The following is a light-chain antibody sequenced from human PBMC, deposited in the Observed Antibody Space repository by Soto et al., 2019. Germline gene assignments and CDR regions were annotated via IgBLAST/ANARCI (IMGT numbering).Light chain of an antibody. CDR2: SHN. V-gene: IGLV1-44*01. CDR1: SSNIGANT. J-gene: IGLJ3*02. CDR3: AAWDGDLNGWV. Sequence: QSVLTQPPSASGTPGQRVTISCSGSSSNIGANTVNWFQHLPGTAPKLLIYSHNQRPSGVPDRFSGSKSGTSASLAISGLQSADEADYYCAAWDGDLNGWVFGGGTKVTVL.